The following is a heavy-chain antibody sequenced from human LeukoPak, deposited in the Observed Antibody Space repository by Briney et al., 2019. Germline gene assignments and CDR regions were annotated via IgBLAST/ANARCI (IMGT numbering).Heavy chain of an antibody. Sequence: ASVEVSCKASGYTFTSYGISWVRQAPGQGLEWMGWISAYNGNTNYAQKLQGRVTMTTDTSTSRAYMELRSLLSDDTAVYYCARGERYFAAFDIWGQGTMVTVSS. CDR1: GYTFTSYG. CDR2: ISAYNGNT. CDR3: ARGERYFAAFDI. J-gene: IGHJ3*02. D-gene: IGHD3-9*01. V-gene: IGHV1-18*01.